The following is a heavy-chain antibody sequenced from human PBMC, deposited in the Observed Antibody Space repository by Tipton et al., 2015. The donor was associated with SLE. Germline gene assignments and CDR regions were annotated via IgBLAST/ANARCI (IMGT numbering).Heavy chain of an antibody. CDR1: GFTFTSFA. J-gene: IGHJ2*01. CDR3: ASPPYYGSGSYRPYWYFDL. V-gene: IGHV3-48*03. CDR2: ISTSGTTI. Sequence: SLRLSCAASGFTFTSFAMNWVRQAPGKGLEWLSFISTSGTTIYYADSVKGRFTLSRDNAKKLLDLQMNSLRAEDTAVYYCASPPYYGSGSYRPYWYFDLWGRGTLVTVSS. D-gene: IGHD3-10*01.